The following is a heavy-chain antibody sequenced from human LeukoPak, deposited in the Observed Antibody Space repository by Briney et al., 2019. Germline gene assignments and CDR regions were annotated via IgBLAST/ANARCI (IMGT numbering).Heavy chain of an antibody. J-gene: IGHJ4*02. CDR3: ARGLGVARGLTRGYYFDY. CDR1: GYTFTSYD. CDR2: MNPNSGNT. D-gene: IGHD3-10*01. Sequence: ASVKVSCKASGYTFTSYDINWVRQATGQGLEWTGWMNPNSGNTGYAQKFQGRVTMTRNISISTAYMELSSLRSEGTAVYYCARGLGVARGLTRGYYFDYWGQGTLVTVSS. V-gene: IGHV1-8*01.